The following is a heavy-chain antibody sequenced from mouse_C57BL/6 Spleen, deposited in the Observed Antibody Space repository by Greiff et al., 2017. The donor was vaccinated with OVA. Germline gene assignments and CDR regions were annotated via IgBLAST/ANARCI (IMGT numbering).Heavy chain of an antibody. J-gene: IGHJ3*01. CDR3: SDADEAY. V-gene: IGHV6-3*01. CDR2: IRLKSGNYAT. CDR1: GFTFSNYW. D-gene: IGHD2-3*01. Sequence: EVKVEESGGGLVQPGGSMKLSCVASGFTFSNYWMNWVRQSPEKGLEWVAQIRLKSGNYATHYAESVKGRFTISRDESKSSVYRQMNNLRAEDTGIYYCSDADEAYWGQGTLVTVSA.